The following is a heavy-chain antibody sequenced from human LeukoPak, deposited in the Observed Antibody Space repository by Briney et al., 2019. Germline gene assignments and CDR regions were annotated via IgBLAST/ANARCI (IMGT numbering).Heavy chain of an antibody. J-gene: IGHJ4*02. Sequence: ASVKVSCKVSGYTLTESSMHWVRQAPGKGLEWMGGFDPEDGETIYAQKFQGRVTMTEDTSTDTAYMELSSLRSEDTAVYYCATLGEPVPAAMGWGQGTLVTVSS. V-gene: IGHV1-24*01. CDR2: FDPEDGET. CDR1: GYTLTESS. D-gene: IGHD2-2*01. CDR3: ATLGEPVPAAMG.